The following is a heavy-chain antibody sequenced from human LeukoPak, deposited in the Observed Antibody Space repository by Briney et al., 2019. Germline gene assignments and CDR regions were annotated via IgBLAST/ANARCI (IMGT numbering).Heavy chain of an antibody. Sequence: SETRSLTCAVYGGSFSGYYWGWIRQPPGKGLEWIGSIYHSGSTYYNPSLKSRVTISVDTSKNQFSLKLSSVTAADTAVYYCARGPTVTTPNDAFDIWGQGTMVTVSS. V-gene: IGHV4-38-2*01. CDR3: ARGPTVTTPNDAFDI. D-gene: IGHD4-17*01. J-gene: IGHJ3*02. CDR1: GGSFSGYY. CDR2: IYHSGST.